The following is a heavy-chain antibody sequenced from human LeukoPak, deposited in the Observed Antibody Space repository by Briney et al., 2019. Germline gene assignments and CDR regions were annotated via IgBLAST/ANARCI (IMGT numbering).Heavy chain of an antibody. V-gene: IGHV1-69*13. J-gene: IGHJ4*02. CDR1: GGTFSSYA. D-gene: IGHD2-2*02. CDR2: IIPIFGTA. CDR3: ARTRLTKRMCSGTSCYTWFDY. Sequence: ASVKVSCKASGGTFSSYAISWVRQAPGQGLEWMGGIIPIFGTANYAQKFQGRVTITADESTSTAYMELSSLRSEDTAVYYCARTRLTKRMCSGTSCYTWFDYWGQGTLVTVSS.